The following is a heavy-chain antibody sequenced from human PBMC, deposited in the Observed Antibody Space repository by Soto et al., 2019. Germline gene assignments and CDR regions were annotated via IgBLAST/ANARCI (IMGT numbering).Heavy chain of an antibody. CDR1: GFTFSSYA. Sequence: GGSLRLSCAASGFTFSSYAMSWVRQAPGKGLEWVSAISGSGGSTYYADSVKGRFTISRDNSKNTLYLQMNSLRAEDTAVYYCAKDVVLMVYTTGAFDIWGQGTMVTVSS. V-gene: IGHV3-23*01. CDR2: ISGSGGST. J-gene: IGHJ3*02. D-gene: IGHD2-8*01. CDR3: AKDVVLMVYTTGAFDI.